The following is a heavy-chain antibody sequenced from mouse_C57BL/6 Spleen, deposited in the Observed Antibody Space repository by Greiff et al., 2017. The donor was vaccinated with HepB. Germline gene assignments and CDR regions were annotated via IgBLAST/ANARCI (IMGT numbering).Heavy chain of an antibody. CDR2: IRNKANGYTT. J-gene: IGHJ1*03. CDR3: ARSSTVGGWYFDV. D-gene: IGHD1-1*01. V-gene: IGHV7-3*01. Sequence: EVKLMESGGGLVQPGGSLSLSCAASGFTFTDYYMSWVRQPPGKALEWLGFIRNKANGYTTEYSASVKGRFTISRDNSQSILYLQMNALRAEDSATYYCARSSTVGGWYFDVWGTGTTVTVSS. CDR1: GFTFTDYY.